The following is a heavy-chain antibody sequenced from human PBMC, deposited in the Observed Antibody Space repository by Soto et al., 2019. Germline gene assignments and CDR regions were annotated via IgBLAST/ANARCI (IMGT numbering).Heavy chain of an antibody. CDR1: GDTFSSYS. Sequence: VQLVQSGAEVKTPGSSVKVSCKASGDTFSSYSIAWVRQAPGQGLEWMGGIIPAFRSINYSQKFQGRVTITADESTTTAYMELTSLRPQDTAVYFCARDDGWNYRYYDMEVWGQGTTVTVS. J-gene: IGHJ6*02. D-gene: IGHD1-7*01. V-gene: IGHV1-69*12. CDR2: IIPAFRSI. CDR3: ARDDGWNYRYYDMEV.